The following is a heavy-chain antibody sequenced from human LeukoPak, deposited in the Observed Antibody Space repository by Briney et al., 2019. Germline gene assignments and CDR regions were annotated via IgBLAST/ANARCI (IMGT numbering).Heavy chain of an antibody. CDR2: INPNSGGT. CDR3: ARYLGYCSSTSCSYYYYMDV. Sequence: GASVKVSCKASGYTFTGYYMHWVRQAPGQGLEWMGWINPNSGGTNYPQKFQGRVTMTRDTSISTAYMELSRLRSDDTAVYYCARYLGYCSSTSCSYYYYMDVWGKGTTVTVSS. V-gene: IGHV1-2*02. J-gene: IGHJ6*03. CDR1: GYTFTGYY. D-gene: IGHD2-2*01.